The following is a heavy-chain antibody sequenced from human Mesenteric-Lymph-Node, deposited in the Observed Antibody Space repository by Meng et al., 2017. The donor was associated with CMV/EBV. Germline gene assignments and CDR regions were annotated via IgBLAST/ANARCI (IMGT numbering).Heavy chain of an antibody. CDR3: ARDRIAVAEGDWFDP. J-gene: IGHJ5*02. Sequence: GAISRSSYYWGWSRQPPGKGLEWIGSIYHSGSTYYNPSLKSRVTISVDTSKNQFSLKLSSVTAADTAVYYCARDRIAVAEGDWFDPWGQGTLVTVSS. V-gene: IGHV4-39*07. D-gene: IGHD6-19*01. CDR2: IYHSGST. CDR1: GAISRSSYY.